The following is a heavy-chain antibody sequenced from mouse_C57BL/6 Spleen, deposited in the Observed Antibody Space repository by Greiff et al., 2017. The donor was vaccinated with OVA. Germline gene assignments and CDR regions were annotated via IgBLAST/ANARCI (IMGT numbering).Heavy chain of an antibody. CDR3: AGGLDYYAMDY. J-gene: IGHJ4*01. Sequence: QVQLQQPGAELVRPGTSVKLSCKASGYTFTSYWMHWVKQRPGQGLEWIGVIDPSDSYTNSNQKFKGKATLTVDTSSSTAYMQLSSLTSEDSAVYYCAGGLDYYAMDYWGQGTSVTVSS. D-gene: IGHD2-2*01. CDR1: GYTFTSYW. CDR2: IDPSDSYT. V-gene: IGHV1-59*01.